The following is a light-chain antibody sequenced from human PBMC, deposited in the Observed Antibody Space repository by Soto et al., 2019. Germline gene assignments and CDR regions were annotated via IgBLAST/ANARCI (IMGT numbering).Light chain of an antibody. J-gene: IGKJ1*01. CDR3: HQYGTFWP. CDR2: GAS. CDR1: KHVTNTL. Sequence: LAVCRVGRETRSWWGSKHVTNTLLVWYQQHTGKAPRLLIYGASSRATGIPAGFSGSGSGTDFTLTIRSLEPDDFAVSYCHQYGTFWPFGQVSKAAI. V-gene: IGKV3-20*01.